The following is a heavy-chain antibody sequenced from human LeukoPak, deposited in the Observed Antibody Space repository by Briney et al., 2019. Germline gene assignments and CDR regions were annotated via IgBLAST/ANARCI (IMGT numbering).Heavy chain of an antibody. CDR3: ARTARNWFDP. D-gene: IGHD5-18*01. J-gene: IGHJ5*02. CDR2: IYSGGST. V-gene: IGHV3-66*01. Sequence: GGSLRLSCAASGFTVSSNYMSWVRQAPGKGLEWVSVIYSGGSTYYADSVKGRFTLSRDNSKNTLYLQMNSLRAEDTAVYYCARTARNWFDPWGQGTLVTVSS. CDR1: GFTVSSNY.